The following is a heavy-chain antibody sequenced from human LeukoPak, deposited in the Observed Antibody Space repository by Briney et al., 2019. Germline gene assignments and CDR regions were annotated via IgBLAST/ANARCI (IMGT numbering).Heavy chain of an antibody. V-gene: IGHV4-59*12. D-gene: IGHD1-14*01. J-gene: IGHJ6*02. CDR2: IYYSGST. CDR3: TRSGLTGMRKYPRADYYYYGMDV. Sequence: SETLPLTCTVSGGSISSYYWSWIRQPPGKGLEWIGYIYYSGSTNYNPSLKSRVTISVDTSKNQFSLKLTSVTAADTAVYYCTRSGLTGMRKYPRADYYYYGMDVWGQGTAVTVSS. CDR1: GGSISSYY.